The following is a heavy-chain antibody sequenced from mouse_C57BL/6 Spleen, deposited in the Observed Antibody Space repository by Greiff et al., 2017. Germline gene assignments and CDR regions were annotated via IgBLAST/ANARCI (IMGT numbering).Heavy chain of an antibody. D-gene: IGHD1-1*01. Sequence: EVQVVESGAGLVKPGGSLKLSCAASGFTFSSYAMSWVRQTPEKRLEWVAYISSGGDYIYYADTVKGRFTISRDNARNTLYLQMSSLKSEDTAMYYCTRDHGSSFVDYWGQGTTLTVSS. V-gene: IGHV5-9-1*02. J-gene: IGHJ2*01. CDR1: GFTFSSYA. CDR2: ISSGGDYI. CDR3: TRDHGSSFVDY.